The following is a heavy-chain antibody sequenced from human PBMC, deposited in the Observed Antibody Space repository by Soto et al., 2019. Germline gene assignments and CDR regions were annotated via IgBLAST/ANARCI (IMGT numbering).Heavy chain of an antibody. CDR1: GGSISNYY. CDR2: IYYSGST. D-gene: IGHD1-26*01. V-gene: IGHV4-59*01. Sequence: ETLSLTCTVSGGSISNYYWSWIRQPPGKGLEWIGCIYYSGSTNYNPSLKSRVTISVDTSKSQVSLKLSSVTAADTAVYYCARASGSYPYYFDYWGQGALVTVSS. CDR3: ARASGSYPYYFDY. J-gene: IGHJ4*02.